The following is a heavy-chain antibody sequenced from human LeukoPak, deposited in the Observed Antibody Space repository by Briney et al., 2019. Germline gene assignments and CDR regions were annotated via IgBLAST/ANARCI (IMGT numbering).Heavy chain of an antibody. CDR3: ARVGDYYGSGSLGPVNYYYMDV. CDR2: ISAYNGNT. J-gene: IGHJ6*03. D-gene: IGHD3-10*01. Sequence: ASVKVFCRASGYTFTSYGISWVRQAPGQGLEGRGWISAYNGNTNYAQKLQGRVTMTTDTSTSTAYMELRSLRSDDTAVYYCARVGDYYGSGSLGPVNYYYMDVWGKRTTVTVPS. V-gene: IGHV1-18*01. CDR1: GYTFTSYG.